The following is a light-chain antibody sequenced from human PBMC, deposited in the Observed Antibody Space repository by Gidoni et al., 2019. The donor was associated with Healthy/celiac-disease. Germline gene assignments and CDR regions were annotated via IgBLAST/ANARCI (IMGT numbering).Light chain of an antibody. V-gene: IGKV3-20*01. Sequence: EIVFTQSPGTLSLSPGERATLSCRATQSVSSSYVAWYQQKPGQAPRLLIYGASSRATGIPDRFSGSGSGTDFTLTISRLEPEDFAVYYCQQETFGQGTKVEIK. CDR1: QSVSSSY. J-gene: IGKJ1*01. CDR3: QQET. CDR2: GAS.